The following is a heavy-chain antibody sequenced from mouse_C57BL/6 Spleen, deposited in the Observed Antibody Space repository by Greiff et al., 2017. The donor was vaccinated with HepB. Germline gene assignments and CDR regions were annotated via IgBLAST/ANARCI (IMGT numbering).Heavy chain of an antibody. CDR1: GYTFTSYW. D-gene: IGHD3-2*02. V-gene: IGHV1-55*01. J-gene: IGHJ3*01. Sequence: QVQLQQPGAELVKPGASVKMSCKASGYTFTSYWIIWVKQRPGQGLEWIGDIYPGSGSTNYNEKFKSKATLTVDTSSSTAYMQLSSLTSEDSAVYYCARKGTAQATTLFAYWGQGTLVTVSA. CDR2: IYPGSGST. CDR3: ARKGTAQATTLFAY.